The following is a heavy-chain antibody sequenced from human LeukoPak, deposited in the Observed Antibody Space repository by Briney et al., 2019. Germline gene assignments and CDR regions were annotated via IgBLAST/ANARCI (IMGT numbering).Heavy chain of an antibody. CDR1: GFTFSSFA. J-gene: IGHJ6*03. CDR3: ARAVAVAWSERRPGYYYMDV. V-gene: IGHV3-30*04. D-gene: IGHD6-19*01. CDR2: ISDVGTNT. Sequence: GGSLRLSCAATGFTFSSFAMHWVRQAPGKGLEWVAVISDVGTNTYYADSVKGRFTISRDNSKNTLYLQMNSLRAEDTAVYYCARAVAVAWSERRPGYYYMDVWGKGTTVTVSS.